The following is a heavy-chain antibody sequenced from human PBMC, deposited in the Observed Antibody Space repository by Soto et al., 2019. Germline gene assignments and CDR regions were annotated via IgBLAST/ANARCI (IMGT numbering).Heavy chain of an antibody. CDR1: SGSISSSNW. D-gene: IGHD6-13*01. Sequence: PSETLSLTCAVSSGSISSSNWWSWVRQPPGKGLEWIGEIYHSGSTNYNPSLKSRVTISVDTSKNQFSLKLSSVTAADTAVYYCARDLSGIAAAGTKAIGYNWFDPWGQGTLVTVSS. V-gene: IGHV4-4*02. J-gene: IGHJ5*02. CDR3: ARDLSGIAAAGTKAIGYNWFDP. CDR2: IYHSGST.